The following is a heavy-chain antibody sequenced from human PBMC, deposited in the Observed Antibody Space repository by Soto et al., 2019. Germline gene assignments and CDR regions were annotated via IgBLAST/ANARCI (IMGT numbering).Heavy chain of an antibody. D-gene: IGHD6-13*01. CDR1: GGSFSGYY. CDR2: INHSGST. CDR3: AGGRGRQQLVMSYYYGMDV. J-gene: IGHJ6*02. Sequence: LSETLSLTCAVYGGSFSGYYWSWIRQPPGKGLEWIGEINHSGSTNYNPSLKSRVTISVDTSKNQFSLNLSSVTAADTAVYYCAGGRGRQQLVMSYYYGMDVWGQRTTVPVSS. V-gene: IGHV4-34*01.